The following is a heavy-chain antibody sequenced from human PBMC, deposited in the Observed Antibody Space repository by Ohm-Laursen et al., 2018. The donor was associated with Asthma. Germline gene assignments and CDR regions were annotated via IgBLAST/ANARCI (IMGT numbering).Heavy chain of an antibody. Sequence: GSLRLSCTATGYTFSRYSIHWVRQIPGKGLEWVASISTASSFIYYADSVRGRFTTSRDNARNSVYLHMNSLRADDTAVYYCAKDEYSTTLGVGAFDFWGQGTMVTVSS. D-gene: IGHD6-13*01. CDR3: AKDEYSTTLGVGAFDF. CDR1: GYTFSRYS. J-gene: IGHJ3*01. V-gene: IGHV3-21*04. CDR2: ISTASSFI.